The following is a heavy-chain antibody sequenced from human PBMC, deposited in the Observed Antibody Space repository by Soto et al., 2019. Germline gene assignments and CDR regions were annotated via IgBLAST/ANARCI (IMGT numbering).Heavy chain of an antibody. V-gene: IGHV1-18*01. D-gene: IGHD2-15*01. Sequence: GASVKVSCKASGYTFTSNGISWVRQAPGQGLEWMGWISAYNGNTNYAQKLQGRVTMTTDTSTSTAYMELRSLRSDDTAVYYCARERCSGGSCYFLGWFDPWGQGTLVTVSS. CDR2: ISAYNGNT. CDR1: GYTFTSNG. J-gene: IGHJ5*02. CDR3: ARERCSGGSCYFLGWFDP.